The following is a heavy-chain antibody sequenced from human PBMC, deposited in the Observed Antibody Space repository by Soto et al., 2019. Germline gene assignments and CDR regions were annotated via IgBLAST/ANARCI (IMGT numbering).Heavy chain of an antibody. Sequence: GGSLRLSCAASGFTFSSYSMNWVRQAPGKGLEWVSSISSSSSYIYYADSVKGRFTISRDNAKNSLYLQMNSLRAEDTAVYYCARSIHKSLRPCYGMDVCGQGTTVTVSS. CDR1: GFTFSSYS. CDR3: ARSIHKSLRPCYGMDV. J-gene: IGHJ6*02. CDR2: ISSSSSYI. V-gene: IGHV3-21*01. D-gene: IGHD5-18*01.